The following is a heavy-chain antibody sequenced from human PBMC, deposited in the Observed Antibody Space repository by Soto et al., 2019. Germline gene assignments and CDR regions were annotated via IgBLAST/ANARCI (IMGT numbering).Heavy chain of an antibody. CDR1: GGSISSYY. J-gene: IGHJ6*03. CDR2: IYYSGST. D-gene: IGHD3-10*01. Sequence: SETLSLTCTVSGGSISSYYWSWIRQPPGKGLEWIGYIYYSGSTNYNPSLKSRVTISVDTSKNQFSLKLSSVTAADTAVYYCARLTSRFPRYYYYMDVWGKGTPVTVSS. V-gene: IGHV4-59*08. CDR3: ARLTSRFPRYYYYMDV.